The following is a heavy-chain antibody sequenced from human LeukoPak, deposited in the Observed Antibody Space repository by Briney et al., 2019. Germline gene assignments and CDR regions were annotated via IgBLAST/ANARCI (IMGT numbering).Heavy chain of an antibody. CDR3: ARDRATSHFDY. V-gene: IGHV4-4*02. Sequence: SETLSLTCAVSGGSISSSNWWSWVRQPPGKGLEWIGEIYHGGSTNYSPSLKSRVSISVDKSENQFSLRLSSVTAADTAVYYCARDRATSHFDYWGQGTLVTVSS. CDR2: IYHGGST. J-gene: IGHJ4*02. CDR1: GGSISSSNW.